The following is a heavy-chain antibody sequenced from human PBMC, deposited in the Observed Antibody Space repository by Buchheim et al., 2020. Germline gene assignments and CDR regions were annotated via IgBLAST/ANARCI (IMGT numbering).Heavy chain of an antibody. D-gene: IGHD3-10*02. CDR1: GFTFSSSA. CDR2: VSGSGYSK. Sequence: EVQLLESGGGLVQPGGSLRLSCAISGFTFSSSAMSWVRQAPGKGLEWVSAVSGSGYSKYYAESVKGRFTISRDNSKNTLYLQLNSLRAEDTAIYYCAKDNGRGHLDYWGQGSL. V-gene: IGHV3-23*01. CDR3: AKDNGRGHLDY. J-gene: IGHJ4*02.